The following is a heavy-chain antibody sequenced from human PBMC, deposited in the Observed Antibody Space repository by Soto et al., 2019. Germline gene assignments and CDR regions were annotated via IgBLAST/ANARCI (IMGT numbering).Heavy chain of an antibody. D-gene: IGHD2-2*01. CDR2: IYYSGST. CDR3: ARHHSVVVTSFIATWQLVSSAFDY. Sequence: SETLSLTCSVSGDSISSCCRYWGWIRQSPGKRLEWIWGIYYSGSTYYNPSLKSRVSISIETSKNQSSLRLSSVTAADTAVYYCARHHSVVVTSFIATWQLVSSAFDYWGQGTQVTVSS. CDR1: GDSISSCCRY. V-gene: IGHV4-39*01. J-gene: IGHJ4*02.